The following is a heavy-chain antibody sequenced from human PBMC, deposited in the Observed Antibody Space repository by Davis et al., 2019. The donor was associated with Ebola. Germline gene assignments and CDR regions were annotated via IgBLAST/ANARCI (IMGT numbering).Heavy chain of an antibody. CDR2: ISSSSSYI. J-gene: IGHJ6*02. D-gene: IGHD6-13*01. V-gene: IGHV3-21*04. CDR3: ARDLRYSSSWYYYYYGMDV. CDR1: GFTFSDHY. Sequence: GESLKISCAASGFTFSDHYMDWVRQAPGKGLEWVSSISSSSSYIYYADSVKGRFTISRHNSKNTLYLQMNSLRAEDTAVYYCARDLRYSSSWYYYYYGMDVWGQGTTVTVSS.